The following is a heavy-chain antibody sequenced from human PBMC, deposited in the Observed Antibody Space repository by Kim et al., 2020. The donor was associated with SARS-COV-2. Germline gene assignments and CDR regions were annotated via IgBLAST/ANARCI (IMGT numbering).Heavy chain of an antibody. D-gene: IGHD2-15*01. CDR2: VSYDGSDK. CDR3: VTEQDYQSSGGGGDVFDH. CDR1: GFAFSAYG. Sequence: GGSLRLSCAASGFAFSAYGMHWIRQAPGKGLQWVALVSYDGSDKNYADSVKCRFTITRDDSKNTLYLQMNSLRAEDTAMYCCVTEQDYQSSGGGGDVFDHWGQGTLVTVSS. V-gene: IGHV3-30*03. J-gene: IGHJ4*01.